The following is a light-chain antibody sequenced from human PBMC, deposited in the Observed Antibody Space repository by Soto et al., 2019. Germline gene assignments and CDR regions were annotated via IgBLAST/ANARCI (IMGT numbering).Light chain of an antibody. J-gene: IGLJ2*01. CDR2: QDN. Sequence: SYELTQPPSVSVSPGQTASITCSGDKLGDKYSCWYQQKPGQSPVVVIYQDNKRPSGIPERFSGSNSGNTATLTISGTQAMDEADYYCQAWNSNTALLGGGTQLTVL. V-gene: IGLV3-1*01. CDR1: KLGDKY. CDR3: QAWNSNTAL.